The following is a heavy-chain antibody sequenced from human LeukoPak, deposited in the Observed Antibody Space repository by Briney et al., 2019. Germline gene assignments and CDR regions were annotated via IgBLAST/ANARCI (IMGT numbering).Heavy chain of an antibody. CDR3: AKDTTISPYYFDY. CDR1: GFTFSSYS. V-gene: IGHV3-23*01. D-gene: IGHD1-1*01. CDR2: ISYSGGST. J-gene: IGHJ4*02. Sequence: GGSLRLSCAASGFTFSSYSMSWVRQAPGKGLEWVSAISYSGGSTYYADSVKGWFTISRENSKTRLYLQMNGLRVEDTAVYYCAKDTTISPYYFDYWGQGTLVTVSS.